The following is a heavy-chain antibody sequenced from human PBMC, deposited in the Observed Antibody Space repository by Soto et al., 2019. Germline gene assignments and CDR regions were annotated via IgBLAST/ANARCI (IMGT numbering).Heavy chain of an antibody. CDR1: GYTFTSYG. D-gene: IGHD2-2*03. V-gene: IGHV1-18*01. CDR2: ISAYNGNT. CDR3: ARDRRGYCSSTSCYADFDY. J-gene: IGHJ4*02. Sequence: ASVKVSCKASGYTFTSYGISWVRQAPGQGLEWMGWISAYNGNTNYAQKLQGRVTMTTDTSTSTAYMELRSLRSDDTAVYYCARDRRGYCSSTSCYADFDYWGQGTLVTVPQ.